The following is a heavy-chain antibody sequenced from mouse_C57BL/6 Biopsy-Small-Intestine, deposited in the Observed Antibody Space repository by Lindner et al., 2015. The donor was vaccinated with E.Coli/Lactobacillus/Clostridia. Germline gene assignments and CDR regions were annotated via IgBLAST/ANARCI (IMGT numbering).Heavy chain of an antibody. V-gene: IGHV1-34*02. J-gene: IGHJ4*01. CDR3: ARGAYYRYEGYAMDY. CDR1: GYTFTDYN. CDR2: IYPNNGGT. Sequence: VQLQESGPELVKPGASVKISCKASGYTFTDYNMDWVKQSHGKSLEWIGYIYPNNGGTGYNQKFKSKATLTVDKSSSTAYMELHSLTSEDSAVYYCARGAYYRYEGYAMDYWGQGTSVTVSP. D-gene: IGHD2-14*01.